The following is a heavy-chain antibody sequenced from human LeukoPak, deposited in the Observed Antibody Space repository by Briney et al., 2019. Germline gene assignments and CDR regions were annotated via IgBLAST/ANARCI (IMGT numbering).Heavy chain of an antibody. Sequence: SQTLSLTCTVSGGSISSGDYYWSWIRQPPGKGLEWIGYIYYSESTNYNPSLKSRVTMSVDTSKNQFSLKLSSVTAADTAVYYCARVLSIAARRNYYYYMDVWGEGTTVTVSS. J-gene: IGHJ6*03. CDR1: GGSISSGDYY. CDR2: IYYSEST. CDR3: ARVLSIAARRNYYYYMDV. D-gene: IGHD6-6*01. V-gene: IGHV4-30-4*01.